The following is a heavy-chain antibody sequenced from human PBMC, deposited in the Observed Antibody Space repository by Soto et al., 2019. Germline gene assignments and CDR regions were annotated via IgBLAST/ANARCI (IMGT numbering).Heavy chain of an antibody. CDR1: GFTFSSYA. J-gene: IGHJ4*02. D-gene: IGHD6-19*01. CDR3: AKDRSSLRSGWPDEFDY. V-gene: IGHV3-23*01. CDR2: ISGSGGST. Sequence: GGSLRLSCAASGFTFSSYAMSWVRQAPGKGLEWVSAISGSGGSTYYADSVKGRFTISRDNSKNTLYLQMNSLRAEDTAVYYCAKDRSSLRSGWPDEFDYWGQGTLVTVSS.